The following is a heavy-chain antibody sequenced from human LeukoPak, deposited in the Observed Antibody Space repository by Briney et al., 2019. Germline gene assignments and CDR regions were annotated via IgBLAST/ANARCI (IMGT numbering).Heavy chain of an antibody. CDR3: ARRLTQYDCFDP. D-gene: IGHD2-2*01. CDR1: GDSVSSNSVT. J-gene: IGHJ5*02. Sequence: SQILSLTCAISGDSVSSNSVTWNWIRQSPSRGPEWLGRTYYRSTWYNDYAVSVRGRITVNPDTSKNQFSLHLNSVTPEDTAVYYCARRLTQYDCFDPWGQGILVTVSS. CDR2: TYYRSTWYN. V-gene: IGHV6-1*01.